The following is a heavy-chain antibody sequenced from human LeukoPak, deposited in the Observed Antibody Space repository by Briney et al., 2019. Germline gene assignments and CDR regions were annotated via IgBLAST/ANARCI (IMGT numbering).Heavy chain of an antibody. CDR2: ISAYNGNT. V-gene: IGHV1-18*01. CDR3: ARARRSSDMDV. Sequence: ASVKVSCKTSGYSFILYGISWVRQAPGQGLEWMGWISAYNGNTNYAQKLQGRVTMTTDTSTSTAYMELRSLRSDDTAVYYCARARRSSDMDVWGKGTTVTVSS. CDR1: GYSFILYG. J-gene: IGHJ6*03. D-gene: IGHD6-19*01.